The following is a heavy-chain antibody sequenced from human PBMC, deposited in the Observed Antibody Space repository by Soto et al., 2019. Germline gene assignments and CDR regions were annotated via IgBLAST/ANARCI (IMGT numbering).Heavy chain of an antibody. Sequence: KGLEWIGYIYYSGSTYYNPSLKSRVTISVDTSKNQFSLKLSSVTAADTAVYYCARAEVSCSSTIFFLLRVGYYDRLSFCAQRSTVPVYS. CDR3: ARAEVSCSSTIFFLLRVGYYDRLSF. J-gene: IGHJ6*02. D-gene: IGHD2-2*01. V-gene: IGHV4-30-4*01. CDR2: IYYSGST.